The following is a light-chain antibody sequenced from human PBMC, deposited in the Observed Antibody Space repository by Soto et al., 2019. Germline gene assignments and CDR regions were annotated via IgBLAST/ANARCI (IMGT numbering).Light chain of an antibody. CDR1: SSDVGGYYY. J-gene: IGLJ3*02. CDR2: EVS. V-gene: IGLV2-14*01. CDR3: SSYTSISTWV. Sequence: QSALTQPASVSGSPGQSITISCTGTSSDVGGYYYVSWYQQHLGKAPKLIISEVSNRPSGVSNRFSGSKSDNTASLTISGLQAEDEADYYCSSYTSISTWVFGGGTKLTVL.